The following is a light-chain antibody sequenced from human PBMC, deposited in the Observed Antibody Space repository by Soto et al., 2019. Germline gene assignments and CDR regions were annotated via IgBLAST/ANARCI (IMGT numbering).Light chain of an antibody. V-gene: IGKV3-11*01. J-gene: IGKJ5*01. CDR2: DAS. CDR1: QSVSSY. Sequence: EIVLTQSPATLSLSPGERATLSCRASQSVSSYLAWYQQKPGQAXRLLIYDASNRATGIPARFSGSGSGTEFTLTTSSLEPEDFLVYYCQQRSNWPPITFGQGTRLEIK. CDR3: QQRSNWPPIT.